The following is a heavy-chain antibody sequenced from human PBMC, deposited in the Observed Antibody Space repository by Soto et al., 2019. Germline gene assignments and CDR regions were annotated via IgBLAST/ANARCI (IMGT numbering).Heavy chain of an antibody. V-gene: IGHV3-15*01. D-gene: IGHD3-3*01. CDR1: GFTFNNAW. J-gene: IGHJ4*02. CDR2: IKGETDGGTT. CDR3: ATGPHYDFWSAHPVPEHYFDY. Sequence: GGSLRLSCAASGFTFNNAWMGWVRQAPGKGLEWVGRIKGETDGGTTDYAAPVKGRFTISREDSKNMLYLQMNNLKTEDTAVYYCATGPHYDFWSAHPVPEHYFDYWGQGTLVTVSS.